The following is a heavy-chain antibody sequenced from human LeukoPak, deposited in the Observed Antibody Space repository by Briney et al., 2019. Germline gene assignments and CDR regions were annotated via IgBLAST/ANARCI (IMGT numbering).Heavy chain of an antibody. Sequence: GGSLRLSCSPSRFTFSSYAMHWVRKAPGKGLEYVSSISSNGATTYYADSVKGRFTISRDNSKNTLYLQMSSLRAEDTAVYYCVKGSEAFCDSKSDYWGQGTLVTVSS. V-gene: IGHV3-64D*09. CDR3: VKGSEAFCDSKSDY. D-gene: IGHD3-22*01. CDR2: ISSNGATT. J-gene: IGHJ4*02. CDR1: RFTFSSYA.